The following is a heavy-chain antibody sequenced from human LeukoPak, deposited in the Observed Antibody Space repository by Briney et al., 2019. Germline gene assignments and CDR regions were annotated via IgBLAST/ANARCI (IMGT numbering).Heavy chain of an antibody. V-gene: IGHV3-48*02. D-gene: IGHD3-10*01. Sequence: PGGSLRLSCAASGFTFSTYSMNWVRQAPGKGLEWVSYISSGSSTIYYADSVRGRFTISRDNAKNSLSLQMNSLRDEDTAVYYCTRDRDIFDIWGQGTMVTVSS. CDR1: GFTFSTYS. J-gene: IGHJ3*02. CDR3: TRDRDIFDI. CDR2: ISSGSSTI.